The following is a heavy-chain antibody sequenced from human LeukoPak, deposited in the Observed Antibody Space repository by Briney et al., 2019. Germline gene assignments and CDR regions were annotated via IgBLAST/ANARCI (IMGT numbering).Heavy chain of an antibody. Sequence: ASVKVSCKAYGYTFTDYYMHWVRQAPGQGLEWMGWINPNSGGTNYAQKFQGRVTMTRDTFISTAYMELSRLRSDDTAVYYCAREGPIVGATHLVDYWGQGTLVTVSS. D-gene: IGHD1-26*01. CDR3: AREGPIVGATHLVDY. V-gene: IGHV1-2*02. CDR1: GYTFTDYY. J-gene: IGHJ4*02. CDR2: INPNSGGT.